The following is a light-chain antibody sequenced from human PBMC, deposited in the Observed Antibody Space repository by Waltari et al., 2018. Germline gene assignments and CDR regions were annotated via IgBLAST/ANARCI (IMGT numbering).Light chain of an antibody. CDR1: QSVSSN. J-gene: IGKJ1*01. Sequence: EIVMTQSPATLSLSPGERATLSCRASQSVSSNLAWYQQKPGQAPRLLIFEESTSATGIPARFSGSGSGTEFTLTISSLQSEDFAVYFCQQYNYWRTYGQGTKVEIK. V-gene: IGKV3-15*01. CDR2: EES. CDR3: QQYNYWRT.